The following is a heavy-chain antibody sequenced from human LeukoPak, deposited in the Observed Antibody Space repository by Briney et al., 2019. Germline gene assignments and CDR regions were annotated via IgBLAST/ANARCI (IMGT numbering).Heavy chain of an antibody. Sequence: GGSLRLSCAASGFTFSSYWMHWVRQAPGKGLVWVSRINSDGSSTSYADSVKGRFTISRDNAKNTLYLQMNSLRAKDTAVYYCASGVQLWSSTFDYWGQGTLVTVSS. CDR1: GFTFSSYW. CDR3: ASGVQLWSSTFDY. J-gene: IGHJ4*02. D-gene: IGHD5-18*01. V-gene: IGHV3-74*01. CDR2: INSDGSST.